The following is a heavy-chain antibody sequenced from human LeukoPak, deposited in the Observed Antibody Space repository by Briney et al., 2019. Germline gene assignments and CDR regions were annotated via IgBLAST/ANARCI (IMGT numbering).Heavy chain of an antibody. CDR2: ISSNGGST. J-gene: IGHJ4*02. D-gene: IGHD2-15*01. CDR3: ASCSGGSCYSFDY. V-gene: IGHV3-64*01. Sequence: SAISSNGGSTYYANSVKGRFTISRDNSKNTLYLQMGSLRAEDMAAYYCASCSGGSCYSFDYWGQGTLVTVSS.